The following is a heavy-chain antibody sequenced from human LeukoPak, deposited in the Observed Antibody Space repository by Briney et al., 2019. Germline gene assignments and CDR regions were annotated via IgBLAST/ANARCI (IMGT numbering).Heavy chain of an antibody. CDR1: GFTFSSYG. V-gene: IGHV3-30*18. J-gene: IGHJ4*02. CDR3: AKEGEYCSGGSCRRGYYFDY. Sequence: GGSLRLSCAASGFTFSSYGMHWVRQAPGKGLEWVAVISYDGSNKYYADSVKGRFTISRDNSKNTLYLQMNSLRAEDTAVYYCAKEGEYCSGGSCRRGYYFDYWGQGTLVTVSS. CDR2: ISYDGSNK. D-gene: IGHD2-15*01.